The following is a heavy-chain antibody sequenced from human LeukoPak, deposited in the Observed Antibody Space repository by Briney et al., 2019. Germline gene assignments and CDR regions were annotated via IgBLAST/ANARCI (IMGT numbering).Heavy chain of an antibody. J-gene: IGHJ4*02. Sequence: SVKVSCKASGGTFSSYATSWVRQAPGQGLEWMGRIIPIFGTANYAQKFQGRVTITTDESTSTAYMELSSLRSEDTAVYYCARGRVDFWSGYGVYFDYWGQGTLVTVSS. D-gene: IGHD3-3*01. V-gene: IGHV1-69*05. CDR2: IIPIFGTA. CDR3: ARGRVDFWSGYGVYFDY. CDR1: GGTFSSYA.